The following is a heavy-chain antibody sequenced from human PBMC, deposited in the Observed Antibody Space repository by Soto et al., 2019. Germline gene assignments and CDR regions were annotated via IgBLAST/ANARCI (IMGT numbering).Heavy chain of an antibody. Sequence: QVQLVQSGAEVKKPGASVKVSCKASGYTFTSYGISWVRQAPGQGLEWMGWISAYNGNTNYAQKLQGRVTMTTDTSTSTAYMELRSLRYDDTAVYYCATYYYDSSGLTVDLDAFDIWGQGTMVTVSS. CDR1: GYTFTSYG. CDR2: ISAYNGNT. V-gene: IGHV1-18*01. J-gene: IGHJ3*02. D-gene: IGHD3-22*01. CDR3: ATYYYDSSGLTVDLDAFDI.